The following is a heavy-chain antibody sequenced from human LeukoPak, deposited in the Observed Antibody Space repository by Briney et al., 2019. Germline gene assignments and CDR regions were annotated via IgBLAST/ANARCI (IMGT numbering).Heavy chain of an antibody. D-gene: IGHD2-15*01. CDR1: GYTFTSYG. CDR3: ARASYCSGGSCYSDY. CDR2: ISAYNGNT. Sequence: GASVKVSCKTPGYTFTSYGISWVRQAPGQGLEWMGWISAYNGNTNYAQKLQGRVTMTTDTSTSTAYMELRSLRSDDTAVYYCARASYCSGGSCYSDYWGQGTLVTVSS. J-gene: IGHJ4*02. V-gene: IGHV1-18*01.